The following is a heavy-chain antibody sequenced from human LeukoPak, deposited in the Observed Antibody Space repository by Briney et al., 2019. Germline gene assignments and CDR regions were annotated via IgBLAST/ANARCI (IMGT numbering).Heavy chain of an antibody. V-gene: IGHV3-7*03. Sequence: GGSLRLSCAASGFTFSRYWMSWVRQAPGKGLEWEVNIKQDGSEKYYVDSVKGRFTISRDNSKSSLYLQMNSLRAEDTAVYYCARIGAAGVDSWGLGTLVTVSS. CDR2: IKQDGSEK. CDR1: GFTFSRYW. D-gene: IGHD6-13*01. J-gene: IGHJ4*02. CDR3: ARIGAAGVDS.